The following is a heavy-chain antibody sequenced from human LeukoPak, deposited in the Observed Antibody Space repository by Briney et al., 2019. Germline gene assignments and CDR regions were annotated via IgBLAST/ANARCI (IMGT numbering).Heavy chain of an antibody. CDR2: ISGSGSNT. CDR1: GFTFNTYA. Sequence: PGGSLRLSCAASGFTFNTYAMTWVRQTPGKGLEWVSTISGSGSNTYYADSVKGRFTISRDNSKNTLYLQANSLRAEDTAVYYCAINYDSTSGYYFFQQWGQGTMVTVCS. V-gene: IGHV3-23*01. J-gene: IGHJ1*01. CDR3: AINYDSTSGYYFFQQ. D-gene: IGHD3-22*01.